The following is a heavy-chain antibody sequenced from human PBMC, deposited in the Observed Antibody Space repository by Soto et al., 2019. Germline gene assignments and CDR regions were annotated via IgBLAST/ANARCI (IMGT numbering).Heavy chain of an antibody. Sequence: ASVKVSCKASGYTFTSYDINWVRQAPGQRLEWMGWINAGNGNTKYSQKFQGRVTITRDTSASTAYMELSSLRSGDTAVYYCARLLAAVTTNWFDPWGQGTLVTVSS. CDR1: GYTFTSYD. CDR3: ARLLAAVTTNWFDP. CDR2: INAGNGNT. J-gene: IGHJ5*02. V-gene: IGHV1-3*01. D-gene: IGHD2-15*01.